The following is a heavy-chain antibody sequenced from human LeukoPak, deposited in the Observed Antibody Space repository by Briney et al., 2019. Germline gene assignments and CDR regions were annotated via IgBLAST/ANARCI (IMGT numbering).Heavy chain of an antibody. CDR2: INTDGTVT. J-gene: IGHJ4*02. D-gene: IGHD6-19*01. Sequence: PGGSLRLSCAASGFTFSKYWMLWVRQAPGKGLESVSRINTDGTVTTYADSVKVRFTVARSTADTKMFLQRLNVRDKDVDLYYCATKQWLAPPPDSWGQGTPVTVSS. CDR3: ATKQWLAPPPDS. CDR1: GFTFSKYW. V-gene: IGHV3-74*01.